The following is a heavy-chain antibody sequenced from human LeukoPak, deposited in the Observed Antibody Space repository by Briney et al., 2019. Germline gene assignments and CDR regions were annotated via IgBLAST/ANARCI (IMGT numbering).Heavy chain of an antibody. V-gene: IGHV3-7*01. CDR2: IKQDGSEK. Sequence: GGSLRLSCAASGFTFSSYWMSWVRQAPGKGLGWVANIKQDGSEKYYVDSVKGRFTISRDNAKNSLYLQMNSLRAEDTAVYYCARGLQENLAWLTAFSAFDIWGQGTMVTVSS. J-gene: IGHJ3*02. CDR1: GFTFSSYW. CDR3: ARGLQENLAWLTAFSAFDI. D-gene: IGHD6-19*01.